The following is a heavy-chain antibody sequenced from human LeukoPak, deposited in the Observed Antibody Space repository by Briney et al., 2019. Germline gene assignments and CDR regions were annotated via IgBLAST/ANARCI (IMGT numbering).Heavy chain of an antibody. Sequence: GGSLRPSCAASGFTFSDYYMSWIRQAPGKGLEWVSYISSSGSTIYYADSVKGRFTISRDNAKNSLYLQMNSLRAEDTAVYYCARDESYYDSSGYIYWGQGTLVTVSS. CDR1: GFTFSDYY. D-gene: IGHD3-22*01. CDR3: ARDESYYDSSGYIY. V-gene: IGHV3-11*01. J-gene: IGHJ4*02. CDR2: ISSSGSTI.